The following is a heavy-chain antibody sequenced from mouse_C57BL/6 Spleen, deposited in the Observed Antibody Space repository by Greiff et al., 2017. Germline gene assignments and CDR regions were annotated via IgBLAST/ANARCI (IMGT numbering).Heavy chain of an antibody. V-gene: IGHV5-4*01. J-gene: IGHJ4*01. CDR3: AREFSYYAMDY. CDR1: GFTFSRYA. Sequence: EVKLVESGGGLVKPGGSLKLSCAASGFTFSRYAMSWVRQTPEKRLEWVATISDGGSYTYYPDNVKGRFSISRYNAKNNLYLQMSHLKSEDTAMYYCAREFSYYAMDYWGQGTSVTVAS. CDR2: ISDGGSYT.